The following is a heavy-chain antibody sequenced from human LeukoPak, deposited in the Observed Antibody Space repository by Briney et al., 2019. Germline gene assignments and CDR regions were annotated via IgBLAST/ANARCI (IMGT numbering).Heavy chain of an antibody. V-gene: IGHV1-2*02. CDR1: GYTFTSYA. J-gene: IGHJ3*02. CDR2: INPNSGGT. Sequence: GASVKVSCKASGYTFTSYAMNWVRQAPGQGLEWMGWINPNSGGTNYAQKFQGRVTMTRDTSISTAYMELSRLRSDDTAVYYCARDLIPHSSGSIPYDAFDIWGQGTMVTVSS. D-gene: IGHD3-22*01. CDR3: ARDLIPHSSGSIPYDAFDI.